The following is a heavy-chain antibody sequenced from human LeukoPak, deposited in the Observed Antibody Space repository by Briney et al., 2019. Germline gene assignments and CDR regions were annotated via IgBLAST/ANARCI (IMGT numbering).Heavy chain of an antibody. V-gene: IGHV5-51*01. CDR2: IYPGDSDT. D-gene: IGHD3-22*01. Sequence: GESLKISCKGSGYSFTSYWIGSVRQMPGKGLEWMGIIYPGDSDTRYSPSFQGQVTISADKSISTAYLQWSSLKASDTAMYYCARYLATYYYDSSGSSFDIWGQGTMVTVSS. CDR1: GYSFTSYW. CDR3: ARYLATYYYDSSGSSFDI. J-gene: IGHJ3*02.